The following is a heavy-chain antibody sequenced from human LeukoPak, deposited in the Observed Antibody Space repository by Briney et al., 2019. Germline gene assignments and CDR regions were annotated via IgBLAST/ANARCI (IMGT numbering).Heavy chain of an antibody. CDR3: ITGDYDFWSGFYSPNHYFDY. V-gene: IGHV3-15*01. Sequence: GGSLRLSCAASGFTFTSAWMSWVRQAPGKGLEWVGRIKGKTAAGAPDYVASVKGRFTISRNDSKNTLFLQMNSLKTEDTAVYYCITGDYDFWSGFYSPNHYFDYWGQGTLVTVSS. CDR1: GFTFTSAW. CDR2: IKGKTAAGAP. J-gene: IGHJ4*02. D-gene: IGHD3-3*01.